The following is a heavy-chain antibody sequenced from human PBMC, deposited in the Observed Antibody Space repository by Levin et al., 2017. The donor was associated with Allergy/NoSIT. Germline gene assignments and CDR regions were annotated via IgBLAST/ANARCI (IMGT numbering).Heavy chain of an antibody. D-gene: IGHD2-15*01. J-gene: IGHJ6*02. CDR1: GGSIRSDDHY. V-gene: IGHV4-30-4*01. Sequence: LRLSCSVSGGSIRSDDHYWSWVRQSPGKGLEWIGYIRYTGSTYYSPSLKRRIKISLDTSMSQFSLKMYSVTAADTAVYFCARAGWSFGFDVWGQGTTVTVSS. CDR3: ARAGWSFGFDV. CDR2: IRYTGST.